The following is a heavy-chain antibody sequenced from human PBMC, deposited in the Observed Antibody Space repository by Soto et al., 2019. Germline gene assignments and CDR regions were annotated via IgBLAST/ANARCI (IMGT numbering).Heavy chain of an antibody. V-gene: IGHV4-4*02. CDR3: ARRGTSYYYYGMDV. D-gene: IGHD1-7*01. J-gene: IGHJ6*02. Sequence: ASETLSLTCAVSGGSINISNFWGWVRQPPGKGLEWIGEIYHSGSTNYNPSLKSRVTISVDKSKNQFSLKLSSVTAADTAVYYSARRGTSYYYYGMDVWGQGTTVTVSS. CDR2: IYHSGST. CDR1: GGSINISNF.